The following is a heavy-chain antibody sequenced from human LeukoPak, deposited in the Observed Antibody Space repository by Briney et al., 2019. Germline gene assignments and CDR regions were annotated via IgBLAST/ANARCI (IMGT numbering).Heavy chain of an antibody. CDR1: GGSISSGDYY. J-gene: IGHJ3*02. CDR3: ARGRDYGDALGAFDI. D-gene: IGHD4-17*01. V-gene: IGHV4-30-4*08. Sequence: SETLSLTCTVSGGSISSGDYYWSWIRQPPGKGLEWIGYIYYSGSTYYNPSLKSRVTISIDTSKNQFSLKLSSVTAADTAVYYCARGRDYGDALGAFDIWGQGTMVTVSS. CDR2: IYYSGST.